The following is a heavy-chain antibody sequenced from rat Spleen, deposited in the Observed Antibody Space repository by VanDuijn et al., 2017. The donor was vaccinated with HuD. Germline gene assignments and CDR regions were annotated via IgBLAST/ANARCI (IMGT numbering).Heavy chain of an antibody. CDR1: GFTFSDYG. CDR3: ARYSSYFDY. D-gene: IGHD1-1*01. Sequence: EVQLVESGGGLVQPGRSLKLSCAASGFTFSDYGMAWVRQAPEKGLEWVASISYEGSGTYYGDSVKGRFTFSRDNAKSTLYLQMNSLRSEDTATYYCARYSSYFDYWGQGVMVTVSS. V-gene: IGHV5-22*01. CDR2: ISYEGSGT. J-gene: IGHJ2*01.